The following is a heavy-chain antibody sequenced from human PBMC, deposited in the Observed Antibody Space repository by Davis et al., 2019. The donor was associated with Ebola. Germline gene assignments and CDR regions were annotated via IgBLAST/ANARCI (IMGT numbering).Heavy chain of an antibody. CDR2: IKQDGSEK. D-gene: IGHD6-19*01. V-gene: IGHV3-7*01. Sequence: GESLKISCAASGFTFSSYGMHWVRQAPGKGLEWVASIKQDGSEKYYVDSVKGRFTISRDNAKNSLYLQMNSLRAEDTAVYYCARDLRIAVAPVGYWGQGTLVTVSS. CDR3: ARDLRIAVAPVGY. CDR1: GFTFSSYG. J-gene: IGHJ4*02.